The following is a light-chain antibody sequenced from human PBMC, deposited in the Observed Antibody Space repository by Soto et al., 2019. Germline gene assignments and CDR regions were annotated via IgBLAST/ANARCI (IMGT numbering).Light chain of an antibody. V-gene: IGLV4-60*03. CDR1: SGHSSYI. CDR2: LEGSGSY. J-gene: IGLJ2*01. Sequence: QPVLTQSSSASASLGSSVNLTCTLSSGHSSYIIAWHQQQPGKAPRYLMKLEGSGSYNKGSGVPDRFSGSSYGADRYLTIPNLQSEDEADYYCETWDSNTRVFGGGTKLTVL. CDR3: ETWDSNTRV.